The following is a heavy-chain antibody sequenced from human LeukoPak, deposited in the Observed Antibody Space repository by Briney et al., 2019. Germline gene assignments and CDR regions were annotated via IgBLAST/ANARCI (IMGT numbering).Heavy chain of an antibody. CDR1: GYTFHDHS. J-gene: IGHJ6*03. CDR3: AREVAVAGRDYYYYYMDV. D-gene: IGHD6-19*01. CDR2: INWNGSST. Sequence: GGSLRLSCAASGYTFHDHSMAWVRQVPGRGREWVSGINWNGSSTGYADSVKGRFTISRDNAKNSLYLQMNSLRAEDTAVYYCAREVAVAGRDYYYYYMDVWGKGTTVTVSS. V-gene: IGHV3-20*04.